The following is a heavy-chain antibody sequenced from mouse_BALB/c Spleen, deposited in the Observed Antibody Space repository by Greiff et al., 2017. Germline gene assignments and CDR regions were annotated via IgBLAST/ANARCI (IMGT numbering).Heavy chain of an antibody. D-gene: IGHD2-14*01. CDR2: IDPANGNT. J-gene: IGHJ4*01. V-gene: IGHV14-3*02. CDR3: ARAYYRYDDYAMDY. CDR1: GFNIKDTY. Sequence: EVHLVESGAELVKPGASVKLSCTASGFNIKDTYMHWVKQRPEQGLEWIGRIDPANGNTKYDPKFQGKATITADTSSNTAYLQLSSLTSEDTAVYYCARAYYRYDDYAMDYWGQGTSVTVSS.